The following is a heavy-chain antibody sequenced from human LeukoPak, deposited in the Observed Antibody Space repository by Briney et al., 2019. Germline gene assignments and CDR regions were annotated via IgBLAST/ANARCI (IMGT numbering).Heavy chain of an antibody. D-gene: IGHD2-21*01. J-gene: IGHJ4*02. Sequence: ASVTVSCKTSGYTFTSYGIGWVGQAPGQGLEWMGWISAYNGNTNYAQKLQGRVTMTTDTSTSTAYMELRSLRSDNTAVYYCARVRPLHLYCGGDCYPYYFDYWGQGTLVTVSS. V-gene: IGHV1-18*01. CDR1: GYTFTSYG. CDR3: ARVRPLHLYCGGDCYPYYFDY. CDR2: ISAYNGNT.